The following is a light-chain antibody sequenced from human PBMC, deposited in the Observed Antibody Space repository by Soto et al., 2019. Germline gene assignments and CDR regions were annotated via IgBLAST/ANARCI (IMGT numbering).Light chain of an antibody. J-gene: IGKJ1*01. Sequence: DIQMTQSPSTLSASVGDRFTITFRASQSISDWLAWYQQKPGKAPKLLIYDASSLESGVPSRFSGSGSGTEFTLTISSLQPDDFATYYCQQYNFYAWTFGQGTKVDIK. V-gene: IGKV1-5*01. CDR3: QQYNFYAWT. CDR2: DAS. CDR1: QSISDW.